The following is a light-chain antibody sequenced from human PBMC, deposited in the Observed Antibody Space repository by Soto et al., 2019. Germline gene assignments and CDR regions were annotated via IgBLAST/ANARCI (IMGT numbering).Light chain of an antibody. Sequence: EIVMAQSRGTLSVSPGERATLSCRASQSVSSNLAWYQQKPGQAPRLLIYGASTRATGIPARFSGSGSGTEFTLTISSLQSEDFAVYYCQQYNNWPRTFGQGTKVDIK. CDR3: QQYNNWPRT. CDR2: GAS. CDR1: QSVSSN. V-gene: IGKV3-15*01. J-gene: IGKJ1*01.